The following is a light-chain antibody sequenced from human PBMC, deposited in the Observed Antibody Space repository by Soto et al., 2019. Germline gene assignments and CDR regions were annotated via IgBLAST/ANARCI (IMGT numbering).Light chain of an antibody. V-gene: IGKV3-20*01. CDR3: QQYCSSRWT. Sequence: EIVLTQSPGTLSLSPGERATLSCRASQSVSSSYLAWYQQNRGQAPRLLIYGASSRAPGIPDRFGGSGSGTDFTLTISRLEPEDFAVYYCQQYCSSRWTFGQGTKVEIK. CDR2: GAS. J-gene: IGKJ1*01. CDR1: QSVSSSY.